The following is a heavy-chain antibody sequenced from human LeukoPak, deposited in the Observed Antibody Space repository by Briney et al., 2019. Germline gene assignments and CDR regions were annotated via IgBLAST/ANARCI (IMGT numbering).Heavy chain of an antibody. J-gene: IGHJ6*02. CDR2: ISSTSGTI. Sequence: GGSLRLSCAASGFTFRSHSMSWVRQGPGKGLECVSYISSTSGTIYYADSVKGRFTISRDNAKNSLYLQMNSLREEDTAVYYCARDYYGMDVWGQGTTVAVSS. CDR3: ARDYYGMDV. V-gene: IGHV3-48*02. CDR1: GFTFRSHS.